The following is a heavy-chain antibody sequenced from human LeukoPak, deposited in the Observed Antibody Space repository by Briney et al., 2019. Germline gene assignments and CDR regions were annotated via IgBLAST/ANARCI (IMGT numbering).Heavy chain of an antibody. CDR2: ISYDGSSK. CDR3: AKDQGDLTMVRGVITYYYYYGMDV. CDR1: GFSFSQFG. D-gene: IGHD3-10*01. Sequence: QTGGSLRLSCAASGFSFSQFGVHWVRQAPGKGLEWVAVISYDGSSKYYADSVKGRFTISRDNSKDTLYLQMNSLRDDDTAVYYCAKDQGDLTMVRGVITYYYYYGMDVWGQGTTATVSS. V-gene: IGHV3-30*18. J-gene: IGHJ6*02.